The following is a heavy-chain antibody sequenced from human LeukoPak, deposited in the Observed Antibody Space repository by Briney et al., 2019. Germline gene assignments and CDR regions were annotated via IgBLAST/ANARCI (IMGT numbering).Heavy chain of an antibody. CDR2: INPNSGGT. D-gene: IGHD1-26*01. J-gene: IGHJ6*02. V-gene: IGHV1-2*02. Sequence: ASVKVSCKASGYTFTGYYMHWVRQAPGQGLEWMGWINPNSGGTNYAQKFQGRVTMTRDTSISTAYMELSRLRSDDTAVYYCARAPPIVGALYYYGMDVWGQGTTVTVSS. CDR3: ARAPPIVGALYYYGMDV. CDR1: GYTFTGYY.